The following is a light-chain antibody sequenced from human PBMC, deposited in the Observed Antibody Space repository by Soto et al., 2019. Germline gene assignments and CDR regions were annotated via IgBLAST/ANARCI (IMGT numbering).Light chain of an antibody. J-gene: IGKJ2*01. CDR2: GAS. CDR3: QEYGSSPET. V-gene: IGKV3-20*01. Sequence: EIVVTQSPGSLSLYPGERATLSCSASQSVSAIYLAWYQQRPGQAPTLLIYGASSRATGIPDRFSGSGSGTDFTLTISRLEPQDFALYYCQEYGSSPETFVQGTKQEI. CDR1: QSVSAIY.